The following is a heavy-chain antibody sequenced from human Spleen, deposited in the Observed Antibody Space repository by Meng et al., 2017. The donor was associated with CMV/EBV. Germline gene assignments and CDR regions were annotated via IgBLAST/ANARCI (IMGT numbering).Heavy chain of an antibody. Sequence: GESLKISCAASGFNFNDYYLSWIRQAPGRGLEWISYISSTGTTNFYTDSVKGRFTISRDNGKSSLYLQMNSLRAEDTAVYYCARSLNIATRPGRDFDSWGQGALVTVSS. D-gene: IGHD6-6*01. CDR1: GFNFNDYY. V-gene: IGHV3-11*04. CDR2: ISSTGTTN. J-gene: IGHJ4*02. CDR3: ARSLNIATRPGRDFDS.